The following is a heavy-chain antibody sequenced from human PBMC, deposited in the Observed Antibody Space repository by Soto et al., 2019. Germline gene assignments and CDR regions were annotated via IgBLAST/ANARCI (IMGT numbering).Heavy chain of an antibody. CDR2: IKSKTDGGTP. D-gene: IGHD1-7*01. Sequence: GGALRLCCAAAGFTFSNAWINWVRQAPGKGLEGGGRIKSKTDGGTPDFAAPVKGRFAISRDDSKNMVYLQMNSLKTEDTAVYYCTTDSYFPLQLVRFAYWGLGTLVTVSS. V-gene: IGHV3-15*07. CDR3: TTDSYFPLQLVRFAY. J-gene: IGHJ4*01. CDR1: GFTFSNAW.